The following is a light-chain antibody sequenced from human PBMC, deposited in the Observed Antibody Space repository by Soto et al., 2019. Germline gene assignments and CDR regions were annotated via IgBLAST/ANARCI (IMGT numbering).Light chain of an antibody. J-gene: IGKJ2*01. CDR1: QSVLYSSNNENY. CDR2: WAS. Sequence: DIVMTQSPDSLAVSLGERAAINCKSSQSVLYSSNNENYLAWYQQKPGQPPKLLIYWASTRQSGVPDRFSGSGSGTDFTLTISSLQAEDVAVYYCQQYYSTPYTFGQGTKPEIK. V-gene: IGKV4-1*01. CDR3: QQYYSTPYT.